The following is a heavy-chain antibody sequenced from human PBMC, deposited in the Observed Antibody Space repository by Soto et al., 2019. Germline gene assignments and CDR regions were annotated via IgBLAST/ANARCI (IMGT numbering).Heavy chain of an antibody. CDR3: ARDSVPVYSGYASGFRPLGTKAFDI. D-gene: IGHD5-12*01. Sequence: QVQLQESGPGLVKPSGTLSLTCAVSGGSISSSNWWSWVRQPPGKGLEWIGEIYHSGSTNYNPSLKSRVTISVDKSKNQFSLKLSSVTAADTAVYYCARDSVPVYSGYASGFRPLGTKAFDIWGQGTMVTVSS. V-gene: IGHV4-4*02. CDR2: IYHSGST. CDR1: GGSISSSNW. J-gene: IGHJ3*02.